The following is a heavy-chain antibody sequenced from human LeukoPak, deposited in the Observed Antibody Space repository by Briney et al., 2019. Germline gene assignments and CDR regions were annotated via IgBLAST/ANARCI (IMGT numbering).Heavy chain of an antibody. J-gene: IGHJ3*02. Sequence: ASVKVSCKASGYTFTSYGISWVRQAPGQGPEWMGWISAYNGNTNYAQKLKGRVTMTTDTSTTTAYMELRSLRSDDTAVYYCARGRGGSYYSAFDIWGQGTMVTVSS. D-gene: IGHD1-26*01. CDR3: ARGRGGSYYSAFDI. CDR2: ISAYNGNT. V-gene: IGHV1-18*01. CDR1: GYTFTSYG.